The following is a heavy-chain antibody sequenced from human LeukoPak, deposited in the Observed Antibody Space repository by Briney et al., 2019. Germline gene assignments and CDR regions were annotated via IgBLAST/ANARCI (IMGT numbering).Heavy chain of an antibody. CDR2: INPNSGDT. V-gene: IGHV1-2*02. Sequence: ASVKVSCKASGYTFTGYYMHWVRQAPGQGLEWMGWINPNSGDTKYAQKFQGRVTMTRDTSISTAYMGVSRLTSDDTAIYYCARAGCGSGSHCTDYYYGLDAWGQGTTVTVSS. CDR1: GYTFTGYY. CDR3: ARAGCGSGSHCTDYYYGLDA. J-gene: IGHJ6*02. D-gene: IGHD3-10*01.